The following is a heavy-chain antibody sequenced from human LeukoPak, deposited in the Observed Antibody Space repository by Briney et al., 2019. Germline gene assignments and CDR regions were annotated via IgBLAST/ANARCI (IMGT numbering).Heavy chain of an antibody. Sequence: GGSLRLSCAASGFTFSSYAMSWVRQAPGKGLEWVSAISGSGGSTYYADSVKGRFTISRDNSKNTLYLQMNSLRAEDTAVYYCAKATRIAVAGTGLARFDYWGQGTLVTVSS. V-gene: IGHV3-23*01. CDR3: AKATRIAVAGTGLARFDY. D-gene: IGHD6-19*01. J-gene: IGHJ4*02. CDR2: ISGSGGST. CDR1: GFTFSSYA.